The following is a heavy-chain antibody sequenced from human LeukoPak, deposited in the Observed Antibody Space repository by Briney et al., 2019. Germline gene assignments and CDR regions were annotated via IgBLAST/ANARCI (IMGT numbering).Heavy chain of an antibody. J-gene: IGHJ4*02. CDR3: ARQSLGIAVAGLDY. Sequence: PSETLSLTCIVSGGSISSYYWTWIRQPPGKGLEWIGYIYYNGSTNYNPSLKSRVAISVDTSKNQFSLKLNPVTAADTAVYYCARQSLGIAVAGLDYWGEGILVTVSS. CDR2: IYYNGST. D-gene: IGHD6-19*01. V-gene: IGHV4-59*08. CDR1: GGSISSYY.